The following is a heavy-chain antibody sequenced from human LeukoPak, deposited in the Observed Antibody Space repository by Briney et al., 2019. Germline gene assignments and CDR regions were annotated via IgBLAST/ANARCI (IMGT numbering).Heavy chain of an antibody. D-gene: IGHD1-7*01. V-gene: IGHV1-69*05. Sequence: SVKVSCKASGGTFSSYAISWVRQAPGQGLEWMGRIIPIFGTANYAQKLQGRVTMTTDTSTSTAYMELRSLRSDDTAVYYCAREGGDNWNYGWFDPWGQGTLVTVSS. CDR3: AREGGDNWNYGWFDP. CDR1: GGTFSSYA. J-gene: IGHJ5*02. CDR2: IIPIFGTA.